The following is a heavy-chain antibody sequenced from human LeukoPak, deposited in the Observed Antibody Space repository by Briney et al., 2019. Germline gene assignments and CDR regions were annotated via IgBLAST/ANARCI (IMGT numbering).Heavy chain of an antibody. V-gene: IGHV3-23*01. J-gene: IGHJ4*02. CDR2: TSATGYTT. D-gene: IGHD1-14*01. Sequence: GGSLRLSCAASGFILSTYAMSWVRQAPGKGLEWVSATSATGYTTYYADSVKGRFTISTDNSKSTVYLQMNSLRAEDTAVYYCARGGGHHHFDYWGQGTLVTVSS. CDR1: GFILSTYA. CDR3: ARGGGHHHFDY.